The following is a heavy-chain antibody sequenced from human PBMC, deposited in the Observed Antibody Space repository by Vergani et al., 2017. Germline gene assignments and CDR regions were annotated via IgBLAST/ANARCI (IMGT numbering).Heavy chain of an antibody. J-gene: IGHJ6*02. Sequence: EVQLLESGGGLVQPGGSLRLSCAASGFTFSSYAMSWVRQAPGKGLEWVSAISGSSSYIYYADSVKGRFTISRDNAKNSLYLQMNSLRAEDTAVYYCARVLEAAISQTPMDVWGQGTTVTVSS. V-gene: IGHV3-21*01. CDR2: ISGSSSYI. CDR1: GFTFSSYA. CDR3: ARVLEAAISQTPMDV. D-gene: IGHD3-3*01.